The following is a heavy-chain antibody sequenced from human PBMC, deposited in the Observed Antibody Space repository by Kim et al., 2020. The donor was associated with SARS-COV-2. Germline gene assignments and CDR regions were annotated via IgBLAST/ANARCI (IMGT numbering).Heavy chain of an antibody. V-gene: IGHV3-74*01. D-gene: IGHD3-10*01. CDR3: ASPVLLWFGEWGNGGMDV. J-gene: IGHJ6*02. Sequence: GGSLRLSCAASGFTFSSYWMHWVRQAPGKGLVWVSRINSDGSSTSYADSVKGRFTISRDNAKNTLYLQMNSLRAEDTAVYYCASPVLLWFGEWGNGGMDVWGQGTTVTVSS. CDR1: GFTFSSYW. CDR2: INSDGSST.